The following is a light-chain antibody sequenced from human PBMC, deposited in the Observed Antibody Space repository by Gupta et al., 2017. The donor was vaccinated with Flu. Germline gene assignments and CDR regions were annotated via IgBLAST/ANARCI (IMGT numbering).Light chain of an antibody. CDR2: GAS. Sequence: DIQMTQSPSSLSASVGDRVTITCRASQSIGTYLNWYQQKPGKAPKGLIYGASSLHNGVPSRCSGNGSGKHFTLAISSVQPEDFATYYCQKRYSTPPERVTFGRWTKVEIK. J-gene: IGKJ4*01. CDR1: QSIGTY. CDR3: QKRYSTPPERVT. V-gene: IGKV1-39*01.